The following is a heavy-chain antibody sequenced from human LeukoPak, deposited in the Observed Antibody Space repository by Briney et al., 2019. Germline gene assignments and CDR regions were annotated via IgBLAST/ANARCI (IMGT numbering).Heavy chain of an antibody. D-gene: IGHD1-26*01. CDR2: IYYSGST. V-gene: IGHV4-31*03. CDR1: GGSISIGGYY. CDR3: ARVPNSGSYQGITFDY. J-gene: IGHJ4*02. Sequence: PSQTLSLTCTVSGGSISIGGYYWSWIRQHPGKGLEWIGYIYYSGSTYYNPSLKSRVTISVDTSKNQFSLKLSSVTAADTAVYYCARVPNSGSYQGITFDYWGQGTLVTVSS.